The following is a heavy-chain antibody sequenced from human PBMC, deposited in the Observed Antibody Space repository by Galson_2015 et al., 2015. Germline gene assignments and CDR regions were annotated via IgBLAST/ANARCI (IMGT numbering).Heavy chain of an antibody. J-gene: IGHJ4*02. Sequence: SLRLSCAASGFTFSSYAMHWVRQAPGQGLEWVAVISYDGSNKFYADSVKGRFTISRDNSKNTLYLQMNSLRPEDTAVYYCARVGGVIAARTWGYFDYWGQGTLVTVSS. D-gene: IGHD6-6*01. V-gene: IGHV3-30-3*01. CDR2: ISYDGSNK. CDR1: GFTFSSYA. CDR3: ARVGGVIAARTWGYFDY.